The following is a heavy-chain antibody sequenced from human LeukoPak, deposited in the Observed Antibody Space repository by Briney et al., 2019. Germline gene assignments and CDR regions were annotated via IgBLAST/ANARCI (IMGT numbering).Heavy chain of an antibody. V-gene: IGHV1-24*01. D-gene: IGHD3-16*01. CDR3: ATWTRSYGGSDY. CDR2: FDPEDGET. Sequence: GASVKVSCKVSGYTLTELSMHWVRQAPGKGGEWRGGFDPEDGETIYAQKFQGRVTMTEDTSTDTAYMELSSLRSEDTAVYYCATWTRSYGGSDYWGQGTLVTVSS. J-gene: IGHJ4*02. CDR1: GYTLTELS.